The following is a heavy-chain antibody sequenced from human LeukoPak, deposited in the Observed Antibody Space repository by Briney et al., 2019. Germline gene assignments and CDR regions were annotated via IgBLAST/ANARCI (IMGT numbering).Heavy chain of an antibody. D-gene: IGHD3-16*02. J-gene: IGHJ4*02. CDR1: GFTFSSYW. Sequence: GGSLILSCAASGFTFSSYWMSWVRQAPGKGLEWVANINQDGSEKYYVDSVKGRFTISRDNAKNSLYLQMNSLRAEDTAVYYCARSYYDYVWGSYRTDYWGQGTLVTVSS. V-gene: IGHV3-7*01. CDR2: INQDGSEK. CDR3: ARSYYDYVWGSYRTDY.